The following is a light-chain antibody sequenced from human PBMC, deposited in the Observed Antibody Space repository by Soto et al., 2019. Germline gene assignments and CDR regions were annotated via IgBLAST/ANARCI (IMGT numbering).Light chain of an antibody. CDR1: QSISNY. CDR3: QQSYSTPRT. Sequence: DIPMTQSPSSLSAFVGDRVTITCRASQSISNYLNWYQQKPGKAPNLLIYAASSLQSGVPSRFSGSGSGTDFTLTISSLQPEDFATYYCQQSYSTPRTFGQGTKVEIK. CDR2: AAS. V-gene: IGKV1-39*01. J-gene: IGKJ1*01.